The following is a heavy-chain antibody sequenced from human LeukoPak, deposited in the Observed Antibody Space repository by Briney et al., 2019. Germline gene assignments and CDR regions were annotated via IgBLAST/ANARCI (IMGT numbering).Heavy chain of an antibody. V-gene: IGHV3-73*01. Sequence: GGSLKLPCAASGFTFSGSAMHWVRQASGKGLEWVGRIRSKANSYATAYAASVKGRFTISRDDSKNTAYLQMNSLKTEDTAVYYCTRSWQQFTFDYWGQGTLVTVSS. CDR3: TRSWQQFTFDY. D-gene: IGHD6-13*01. CDR2: IRSKANSYAT. J-gene: IGHJ4*02. CDR1: GFTFSGSA.